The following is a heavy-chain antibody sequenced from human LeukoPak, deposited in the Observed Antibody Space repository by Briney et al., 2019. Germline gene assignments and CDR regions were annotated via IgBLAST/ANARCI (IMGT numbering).Heavy chain of an antibody. CDR2: IYNSGST. V-gene: IGHV4-59*08. Sequence: SETLSLTCTVSGGSISSYYWTWIRQPPGKGLEWIGYIYNSGSTNYNPSLKSRVTISLDTSKNQFSLKLSSVTAADTAVYYCARSINWNEIGFDYWGQGTLVTVSS. D-gene: IGHD1-20*01. J-gene: IGHJ4*02. CDR1: GGSISSYY. CDR3: ARSINWNEIGFDY.